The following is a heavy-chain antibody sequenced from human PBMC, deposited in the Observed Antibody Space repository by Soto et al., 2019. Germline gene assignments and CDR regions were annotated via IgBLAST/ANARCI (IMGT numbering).Heavy chain of an antibody. Sequence: GSLRLSCAGSGFTFSDYYMSWIRQAPGKGLEWVSYISSSGNIIYYADSVKGRFTISRDNAKNSLYLQMNSLRAEDTAVYYCARDLGYYASDGYFDYWGQGTLVTVSS. J-gene: IGHJ4*02. CDR2: ISSSGNII. D-gene: IGHD3-22*01. CDR1: GFTFSDYY. CDR3: ARDLGYYASDGYFDY. V-gene: IGHV3-11*01.